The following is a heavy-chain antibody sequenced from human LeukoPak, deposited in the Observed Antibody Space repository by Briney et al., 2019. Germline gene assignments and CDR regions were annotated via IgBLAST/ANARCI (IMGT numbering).Heavy chain of an antibody. V-gene: IGHV1-8*03. CDR1: GCSFSNYH. Sequence: ASVKVSCKASGCSFSNYHIHWVRQATGQGLEWTGWMNPNSGDTGYAQKFQGRGTITRNISISTAYMKLSSLRSDDTAIYYCARMDYHDNTGTNWFDPWGQGTLVTVSS. J-gene: IGHJ5*02. CDR2: MNPNSGDT. D-gene: IGHD3-22*01. CDR3: ARMDYHDNTGTNWFDP.